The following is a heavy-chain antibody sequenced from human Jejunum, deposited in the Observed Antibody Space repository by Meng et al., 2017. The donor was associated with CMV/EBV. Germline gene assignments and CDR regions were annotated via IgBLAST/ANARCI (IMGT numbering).Heavy chain of an antibody. CDR2: ISISGSTI. J-gene: IGHJ4*02. Sequence: NWIRQAPGKGLAWVSYISISGSTIYYADSVKGRFTISRDNAKNSLYLQMTSLRAEDTAVYYCARAGGLGYCRGGSCYSNDYYLDSWSQGTLGTVSS. CDR3: ARAGGLGYCRGGSCYSNDYYLDS. V-gene: IGHV3-11*01. D-gene: IGHD2-15*01.